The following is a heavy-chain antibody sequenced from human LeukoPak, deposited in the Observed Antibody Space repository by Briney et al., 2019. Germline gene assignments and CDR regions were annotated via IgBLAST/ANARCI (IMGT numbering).Heavy chain of an antibody. V-gene: IGHV3-53*01. CDR2: IYSGGST. CDR1: GFTVSSNY. CDR3: ARDPPPYYYDSSGSDY. Sequence: PGGSLRLSCAASGFTVSSNYMSWVRQAPGKGLEWVSVIYSGGSTYYADSVKGRFTISRDNSKNTLYLQMNSLRAEDAAVYYCARDPPPYYYDSSGSDYWGQGTLVTVSS. D-gene: IGHD3-22*01. J-gene: IGHJ4*02.